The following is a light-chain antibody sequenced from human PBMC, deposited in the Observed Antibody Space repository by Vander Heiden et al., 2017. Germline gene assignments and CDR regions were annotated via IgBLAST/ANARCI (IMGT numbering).Light chain of an antibody. Sequence: DIVLPQSPGTLSLSPGERATLSCRASQSVSSIYLAWYQQKPGQAPRLLIDGASSRATGIPDRFRGSGSGTVFTLTISRLEPEDVAVYYCQQYGSSLFTFGPGTKVDIK. V-gene: IGKV3-20*01. CDR3: QQYGSSLFT. CDR2: GAS. CDR1: QSVSSIY. J-gene: IGKJ3*01.